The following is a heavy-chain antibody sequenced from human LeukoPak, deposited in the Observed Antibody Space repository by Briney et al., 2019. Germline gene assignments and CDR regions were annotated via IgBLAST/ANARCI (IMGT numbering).Heavy chain of an antibody. Sequence: ASVKVSCKASGGTFSSYATSWVRQAPGQGLEWMGGIIPIFGTANYAQKFQGRVTITADESTSTAYMELSSLRSEDTAVYYCARPGIVGAIGYYYYMDVWGKGTTVTISS. CDR1: GGTFSSYA. CDR3: ARPGIVGAIGYYYYMDV. CDR2: IIPIFGTA. J-gene: IGHJ6*03. D-gene: IGHD1-26*01. V-gene: IGHV1-69*13.